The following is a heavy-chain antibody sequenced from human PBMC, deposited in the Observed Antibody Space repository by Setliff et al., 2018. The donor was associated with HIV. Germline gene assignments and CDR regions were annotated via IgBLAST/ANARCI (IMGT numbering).Heavy chain of an antibody. CDR3: GKGWGGKALADH. D-gene: IGHD2-15*01. Sequence: GGSLRLSCAASGFTFSNYPMSWIRQAPGKGLGWLSLIYSGGTFYADPVKGRFTISRDNSKNTLYLQMNNLRTEDTATYYCGKGWGGKALADHWGQGTLVTVSS. CDR2: IYSGGT. CDR1: GFTFSNYP. J-gene: IGHJ4*02. V-gene: IGHV3-23*03.